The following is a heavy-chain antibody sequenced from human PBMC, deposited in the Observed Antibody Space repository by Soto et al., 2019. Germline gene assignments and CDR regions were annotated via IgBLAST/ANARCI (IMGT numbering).Heavy chain of an antibody. CDR1: GFTFSNAW. CDR3: TTDLIVGATYSDY. V-gene: IGHV3-15*01. D-gene: IGHD1-26*01. J-gene: IGHJ4*02. CDR2: IKSKTDGGTT. Sequence: LRLSCAASGFTFSNAWMSWVRQAPGKGLEWVGRIKSKTDGGTTDYAAPVKGRFTISRDDSKNTLYLQMNSLKTEDTAVYYCTTDLIVGATYSDYWGQGTLVTVSS.